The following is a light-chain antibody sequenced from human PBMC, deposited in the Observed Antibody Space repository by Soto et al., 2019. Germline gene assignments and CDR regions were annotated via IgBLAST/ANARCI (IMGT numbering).Light chain of an antibody. CDR3: FSFTTTTTDV. CDR2: EVN. V-gene: IGLV2-14*01. Sequence: QSALTQPASLSGSPAQSITISRTGTSSDIGAYDYVSWFQQHPGKAPKLMISEVNNRPSGVSNRFSGSKSGNTAYLTISGLQVEDQAQYFFFSFTTTTTDVFGRGT. CDR1: SSDIGAYDY. J-gene: IGLJ1*01.